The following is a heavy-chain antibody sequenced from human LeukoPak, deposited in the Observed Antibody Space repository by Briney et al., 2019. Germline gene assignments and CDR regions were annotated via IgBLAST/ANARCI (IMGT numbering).Heavy chain of an antibody. J-gene: IGHJ5*02. CDR1: GYTFTSYD. Sequence: ASVKVSCKASGYTFTSYDINWVRQATGQGLEWMGWISAYNGNTNYAQKLQGRVTMTTDTSTSTAYMELRSLRSDDTAVYYCAREDDYGDTDSWFDPWGQGTLVTVSS. V-gene: IGHV1-18*01. CDR3: AREDDYGDTDSWFDP. D-gene: IGHD4-17*01. CDR2: ISAYNGNT.